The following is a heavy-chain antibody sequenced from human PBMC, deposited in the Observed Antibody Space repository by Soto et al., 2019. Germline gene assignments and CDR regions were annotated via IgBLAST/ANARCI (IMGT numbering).Heavy chain of an antibody. J-gene: IGHJ4*02. CDR3: ARDAIVGATPIDY. D-gene: IGHD1-26*01. Sequence: EVQLVESGGGLVKPGGSLRLSCAASGFTFSSYSMNWVRQASGKGLEWVSSISSSSSYIYYADSVKGRFTISRDNAKNSLYLQMNSLRAEDTAVYYCARDAIVGATPIDYWGQGTLVTVSS. CDR2: ISSSSSYI. V-gene: IGHV3-21*01. CDR1: GFTFSSYS.